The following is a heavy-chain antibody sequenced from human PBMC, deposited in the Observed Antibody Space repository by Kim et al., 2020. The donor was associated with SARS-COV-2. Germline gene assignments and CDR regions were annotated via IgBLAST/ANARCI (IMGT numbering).Heavy chain of an antibody. CDR1: GGTFSSYA. J-gene: IGHJ4*02. D-gene: IGHD3-9*01. CDR2: IIPIFGTA. V-gene: IGHV1-69*13. Sequence: SVKVSCKASGGTFSSYAISWVRQAPGQGLEWMGGIIPIFGTANYAQKFQGRVTITADESTSTAYMELSSLRSEDTAVYYCARTPAPFTLTGPKQANPRTLYYFDYWGQGTLVTVSS. CDR3: ARTPAPFTLTGPKQANPRTLYYFDY.